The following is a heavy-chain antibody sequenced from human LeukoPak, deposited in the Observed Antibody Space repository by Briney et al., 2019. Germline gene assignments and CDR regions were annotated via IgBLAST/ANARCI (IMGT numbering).Heavy chain of an antibody. J-gene: IGHJ5*02. CDR1: GGSISSYY. V-gene: IGHV4-4*07. D-gene: IGHD6-19*01. CDR3: ARDRLVIAVAGTINWFDP. Sequence: SGTLSLTCTVSGGSISSYYWSWIRQPAGKGLEWIGRIYISGSTNYNPSLKSRVTMSVDTSKNQFSLKLSSVTAADTAVYYCARDRLVIAVAGTINWFDPWGQGTLVTVSS. CDR2: IYISGST.